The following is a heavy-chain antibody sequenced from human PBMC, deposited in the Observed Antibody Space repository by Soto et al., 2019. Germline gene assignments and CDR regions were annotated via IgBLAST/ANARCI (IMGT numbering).Heavy chain of an antibody. CDR3: ARASPPTMVRGVDWFDP. D-gene: IGHD3-10*01. Sequence: SETLSLTCTVSGGSISSYYWSWIRQPPGKGLEWIGYIYYSGSTNYNPSLKSRVTISVDTSKNQFSLKLSSVTAANTAVYYCARASPPTMVRGVDWFDPWGQGTLVTVSS. CDR1: GGSISSYY. CDR2: IYYSGST. J-gene: IGHJ5*02. V-gene: IGHV4-59*01.